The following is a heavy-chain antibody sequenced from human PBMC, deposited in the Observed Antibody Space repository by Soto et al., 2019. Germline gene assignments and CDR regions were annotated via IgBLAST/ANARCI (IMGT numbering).Heavy chain of an antibody. V-gene: IGHV4-39*01. Sequence: HLQLQESGPGLVKPSETLSLTCTVSGGSISTNTYHWGWIRQPPGKGLEWLGSVFYTGDTNYNPSVECRRTMSVDTSKNQCFLKLSSVSAADRVIDYCARHVVVTNDGGHYFDLWGRGSLVTVSS. CDR2: VFYTGDT. J-gene: IGHJ4*02. D-gene: IGHD2-21*02. CDR1: GGSISTNTYH. CDR3: ARHVVVTNDGGHYFDL.